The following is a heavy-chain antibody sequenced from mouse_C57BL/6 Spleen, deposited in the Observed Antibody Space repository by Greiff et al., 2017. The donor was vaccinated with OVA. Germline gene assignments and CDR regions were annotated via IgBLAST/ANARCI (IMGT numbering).Heavy chain of an antibody. Sequence: EVQLQESGGGLVKPGGSLKLSCAASGFTFSDYGMHWVRQAPEKGLEWVAYISSGSSTIYYADTVKGRFTISRDNAKNTLFLQMTSLRSEDTAMYYCAREGVLRLYFDYWGQGTTLTVSS. J-gene: IGHJ2*01. CDR2: ISSGSSTI. D-gene: IGHD1-2*01. CDR1: GFTFSDYG. V-gene: IGHV5-17*01. CDR3: AREGVLRLYFDY.